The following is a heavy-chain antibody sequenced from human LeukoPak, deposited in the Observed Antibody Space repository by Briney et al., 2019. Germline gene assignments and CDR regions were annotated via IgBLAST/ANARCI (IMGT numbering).Heavy chain of an antibody. V-gene: IGHV4-59*01. CDR2: VYYSGST. CDR3: ARVPRSYYYYYYMDV. J-gene: IGHJ6*03. CDR1: GGSISSYY. Sequence: SETLSLTCTVSGGSISSYYWSWIRQTPGKGLEWIGYVYYSGSTNYNPSLKSRVTISVDTSKNQFSLKLSSVTAADTAVYYCARVPRSYYYYYYMDVWGKGTTVTVSS.